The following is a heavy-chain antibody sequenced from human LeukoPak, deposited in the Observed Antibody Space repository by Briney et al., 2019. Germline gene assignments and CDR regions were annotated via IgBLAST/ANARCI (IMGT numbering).Heavy chain of an antibody. J-gene: IGHJ4*02. CDR3: ARALRRGLLPGKSG. CDR1: GGTFSSYA. D-gene: IGHD2-2*01. V-gene: IGHV1-69*04. Sequence: SVKVSCKASGGTFSSYAISWVRQAPGQGLEWMGRIIPILGIANYAQKFQGRVTITADKSTSTAYMELSSLRSEDTAVYYCARALRRGLLPGKSGWGQGTLVTVSS. CDR2: IIPILGIA.